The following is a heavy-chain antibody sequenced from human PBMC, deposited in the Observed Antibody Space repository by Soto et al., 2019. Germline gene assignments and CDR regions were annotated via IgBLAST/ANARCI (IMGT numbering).Heavy chain of an antibody. D-gene: IGHD3-10*01. V-gene: IGHV4-59*08. CDR2: IYYSGST. CDR1: GGSISSYY. CDR3: ARYGSGSYYREGFDY. Sequence: QVQLQESGPGLVKPSETLSLTCTVSGGSISSYYWSWIRQPPGKGLEWIGYIYYSGSTNYNPSLMSRVTISVDTSKNQFSLKLSSVTAADTAVYYCARYGSGSYYREGFDYWGQGTLVTVSS. J-gene: IGHJ4*02.